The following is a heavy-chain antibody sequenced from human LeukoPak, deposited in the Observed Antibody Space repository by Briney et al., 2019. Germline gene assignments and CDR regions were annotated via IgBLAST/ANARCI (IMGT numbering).Heavy chain of an antibody. CDR1: GFTFSSYS. J-gene: IGHJ4*02. V-gene: IGHV3-21*01. Sequence: GGSLSLSCAASGFTFSSYSMNWVRQAPGKGLEWVSSISSSSSYIYYADSVEGRLTVSRDNAENSLYLQMNSLRAEDTGFYYCVKSSGYDLHWGQGTLVTVSS. CDR3: VKSSGYDLH. CDR2: ISSSSSYI. D-gene: IGHD5-12*01.